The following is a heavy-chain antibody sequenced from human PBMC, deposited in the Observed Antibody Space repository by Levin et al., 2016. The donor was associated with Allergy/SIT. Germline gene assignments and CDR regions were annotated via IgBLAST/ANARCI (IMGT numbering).Heavy chain of an antibody. V-gene: IGHV3-30*18. CDR1: GFTFSSYG. D-gene: IGHD1-26*01. J-gene: IGHJ4*02. Sequence: GESLKISCAASGFTFSSYGMHWVRQAPGKAPEWVAVISDDGSDKYYRESVKGRFTISRDNSKSTLYLQMNSLRPEDTAMYYCAKARSPTPIDFCIGYWGQGTLVTVSS. CDR3: AKARSPTPIDFCIGY. CDR2: ISDDGSDK.